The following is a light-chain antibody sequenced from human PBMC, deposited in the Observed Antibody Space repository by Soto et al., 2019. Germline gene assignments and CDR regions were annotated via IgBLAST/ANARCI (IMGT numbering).Light chain of an antibody. V-gene: IGKV3-15*01. CDR3: QEYNTWPWT. J-gene: IGKJ1*01. CDR1: QSVNSN. CDR2: GAS. Sequence: ETVMTQSPATLSVSPGERATLSCRASQSVNSNLAWYQQKLGQAPRVLIYGASTRATGIRARFSGSGSGTEFILTISSLQSEDFALYYCQEYNTWPWTFGQGTKVEIK.